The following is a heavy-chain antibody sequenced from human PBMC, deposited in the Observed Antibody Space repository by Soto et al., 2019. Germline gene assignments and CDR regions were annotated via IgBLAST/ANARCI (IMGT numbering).Heavy chain of an antibody. Sequence: ASVKVSCKASGYTFTSYYMHWVRQAPGQGLEWMGIINPRGGSTSYAQKFQGRVTMTRDTSTSTVYMELSSLRSEDTAVYYCARDQEVAVAGSALYYYYYDGSDVWGKVTTVTVSS. CDR2: INPRGGST. J-gene: IGHJ6*04. CDR1: GYTFTSYY. CDR3: ARDQEVAVAGSALYYYYYDGSDV. V-gene: IGHV1-46*01. D-gene: IGHD6-19*01.